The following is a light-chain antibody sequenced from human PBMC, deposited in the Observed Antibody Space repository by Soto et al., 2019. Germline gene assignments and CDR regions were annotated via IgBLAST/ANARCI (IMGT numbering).Light chain of an antibody. Sequence: DIQMTRSPSTLSGSVGDRVSITCRASQSVGNLLAWYQQRPGKAPKLLIFDASTLESGVPSKFSGSGSDTEFTFTISSLQPEDFAVYYCQHRREWPRTFGQGTKVDIK. CDR1: QSVGNL. CDR2: DAS. J-gene: IGKJ2*02. CDR3: QHRREWPRT. V-gene: IGKV1-5*01.